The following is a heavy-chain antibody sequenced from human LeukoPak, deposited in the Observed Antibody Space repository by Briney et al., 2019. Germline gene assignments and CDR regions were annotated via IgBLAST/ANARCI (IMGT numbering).Heavy chain of an antibody. V-gene: IGHV4-34*01. Sequence: SETLSLTCAVYGGSFSGYYWSWIRQPPGKGLEWIGEINHSGSTNYNPSLKSRVTISVDTSKNQFSLKLSSVTAAATAVYYCARGGGSSSAGSDNWFDPWGQGTLVTVSS. D-gene: IGHD6-6*01. CDR2: INHSGST. J-gene: IGHJ5*02. CDR1: GGSFSGYY. CDR3: ARGGGSSSAGSDNWFDP.